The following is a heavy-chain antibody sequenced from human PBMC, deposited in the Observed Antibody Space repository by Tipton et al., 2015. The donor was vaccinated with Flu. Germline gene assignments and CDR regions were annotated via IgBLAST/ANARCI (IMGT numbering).Heavy chain of an antibody. J-gene: IGHJ6*02. CDR1: GYSFTSYW. D-gene: IGHD3-3*01. CDR3: AGSYYDFWSGYYLSDRDV. V-gene: IGHV5-51*01. CDR2: IYPGDSDT. Sequence: VQLVQSGAEVKKPGESLKISCKGSGYSFTSYWIGWVRQMPGKGLEWMGIIYPGDSDTRYSPSFQGQVTISADKSISTAYLQWRSLKASDTAMYYCAGSYYDFWSGYYLSDRDVRGHGTTLTVSS.